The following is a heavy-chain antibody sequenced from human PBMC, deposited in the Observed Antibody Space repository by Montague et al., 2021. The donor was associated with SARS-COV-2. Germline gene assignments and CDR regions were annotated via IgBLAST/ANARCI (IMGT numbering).Heavy chain of an antibody. Sequence: SLRLSCAASGFTFSSYGIHWVRQAPGKGLEWVAVISYDGSNKHYSDSVKGLFTNSRDNSKNTLYLQMNSLRAEDTAVYYCAKDQGDCSSSRCFRGWTYYYYGMDVWGQGTTVTVSS. CDR1: GFTFSSYG. J-gene: IGHJ6*02. V-gene: IGHV3-30*18. D-gene: IGHD2-2*01. CDR2: ISYDGSNK. CDR3: AKDQGDCSSSRCFRGWTYYYYGMDV.